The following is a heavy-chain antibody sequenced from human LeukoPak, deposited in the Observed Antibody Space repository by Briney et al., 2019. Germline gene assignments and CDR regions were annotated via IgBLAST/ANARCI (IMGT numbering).Heavy chain of an antibody. CDR1: GYTFTSYA. D-gene: IGHD2-15*01. Sequence: ASVKVSCKASGYTFTSYAMHWVRQASGQRHEWMGWINAGNGNTKYSQEFQGRVTITRDTSASTAYMELSSLRSEDMAVYYCARAQQGYCSGGSCYYIDYWGQGTLVTVSS. V-gene: IGHV1-3*03. CDR2: INAGNGNT. J-gene: IGHJ4*02. CDR3: ARAQQGYCSGGSCYYIDY.